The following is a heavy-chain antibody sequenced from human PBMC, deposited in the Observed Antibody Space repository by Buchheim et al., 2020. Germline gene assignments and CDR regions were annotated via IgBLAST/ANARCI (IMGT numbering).Heavy chain of an antibody. J-gene: IGHJ3*01. D-gene: IGHD3-3*01. Sequence: QVQLQQWGAGLLKPSETLSLTCAAYPGSFSGYYWTWIRQPPGKGLEWIGEITHSGSTNYNASLKSRVTISLDTSKNRFSLKVTSVTAADTAVYYCARGPAPLSDFWSGFGGAFDVWGQGT. V-gene: IGHV4-34*01. CDR2: ITHSGST. CDR3: ARGPAPLSDFWSGFGGAFDV. CDR1: PGSFSGYY.